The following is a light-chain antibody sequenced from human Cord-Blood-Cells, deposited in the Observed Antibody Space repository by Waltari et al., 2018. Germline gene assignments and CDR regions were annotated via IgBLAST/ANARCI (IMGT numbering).Light chain of an antibody. V-gene: IGKV3-11*01. CDR1: QSVSSY. J-gene: IGKJ4*01. CDR2: DAS. CDR3: QQRSNWPLT. Sequence: EIVLTQSPSTLSLSPGERATLSCRASQSVSSYLAWYQQKPGQAPRLRINDASNRATGIPARFSGSGSGTDFTITISSLEPEDFAVYYCQQRSNWPLTFGGGTKVEIK.